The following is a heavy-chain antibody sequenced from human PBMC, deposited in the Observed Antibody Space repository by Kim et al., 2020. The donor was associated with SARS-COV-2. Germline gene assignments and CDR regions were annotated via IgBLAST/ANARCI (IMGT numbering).Heavy chain of an antibody. CDR1: GYSFTSYW. Sequence: GESLKISCKGSGYSFTSYWIGWVRQMPGKGLEWMGIIYPGDSDTRYSPSFQGQVTISADKSISTAYLQWSSLKASDTAMYYCARHRRAHIAAAAYYYGMDVWGQGTTVTVSS. J-gene: IGHJ6*02. CDR3: ARHRRAHIAAAAYYYGMDV. CDR2: IYPGDSDT. D-gene: IGHD6-13*01. V-gene: IGHV5-51*01.